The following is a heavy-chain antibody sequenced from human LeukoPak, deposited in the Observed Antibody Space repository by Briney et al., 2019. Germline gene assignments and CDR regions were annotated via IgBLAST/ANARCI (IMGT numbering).Heavy chain of an antibody. CDR2: ISAYNGNT. J-gene: IGHJ4*02. V-gene: IGHV1-18*04. CDR1: GYTFTGYY. D-gene: IGHD3-10*01. Sequence: GASVKVSCKASGYTFTGYYMHWVRQAPGQGLEWMGWISAYNGNTNYAQKLQGRVTMTTDTSTSTAYMELRSLRSDDTAVYYCARDRRVWFGELFFDYWGQGTLVTVSS. CDR3: ARDRRVWFGELFFDY.